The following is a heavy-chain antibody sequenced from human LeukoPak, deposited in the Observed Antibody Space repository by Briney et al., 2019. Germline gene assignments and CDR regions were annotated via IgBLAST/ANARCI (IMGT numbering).Heavy chain of an antibody. CDR3: VARFDP. Sequence: ASVKVSCKASGGTLSSYAISWVGQAPGQGLEWMGGIIPIFGTANYAQKFQGRVTITADESTSTAYMELSSLRSEDTAVYYCVARFDPWGQGTLVTVSS. CDR1: GGTLSSYA. V-gene: IGHV1-69*13. CDR2: IIPIFGTA. J-gene: IGHJ5*02.